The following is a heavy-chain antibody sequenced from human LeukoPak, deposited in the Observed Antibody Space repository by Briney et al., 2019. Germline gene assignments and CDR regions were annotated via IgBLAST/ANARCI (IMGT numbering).Heavy chain of an antibody. CDR2: TSGSGGST. CDR1: GFTFSSYA. D-gene: IGHD2-21*01. V-gene: IGHV3-23*01. CDR3: AKELAGLFGYYYYYMDV. J-gene: IGHJ6*03. Sequence: PGGSLRLSCAASGFTFSSYAMSWVRQAPGKGLEWVSATSGSGGSTYYADSVKGRFTISRDNSKNTLYLQMNSLRAEDTAVYYCAKELAGLFGYYYYYMDVWGKGTTVTVSS.